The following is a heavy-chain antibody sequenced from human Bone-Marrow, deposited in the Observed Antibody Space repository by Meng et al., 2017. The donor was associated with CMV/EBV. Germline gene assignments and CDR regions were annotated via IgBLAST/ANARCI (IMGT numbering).Heavy chain of an antibody. J-gene: IGHJ4*02. V-gene: IGHV1-2*02. CDR1: GYTFTGHY. D-gene: IGHD6-6*01. CDR3: ARSLGSSPEDY. Sequence: ASVKVSCKASGYTFTGHYMHWVRQAPGQGLEWMGWINPNSGGTNYAQKFQGRVTMTRDTSISTAYMELSSLRSEDTAVYYCARSLGSSPEDYWGQGTLVTVSS. CDR2: INPNSGGT.